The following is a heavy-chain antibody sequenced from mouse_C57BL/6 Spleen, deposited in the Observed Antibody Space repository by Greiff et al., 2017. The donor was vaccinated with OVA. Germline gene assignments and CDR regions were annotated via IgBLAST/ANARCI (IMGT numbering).Heavy chain of an antibody. Sequence: QVQLQQSGAELAKPGASVKLSCKASGYTFTSYWVHWVKQRPGQGLEWIGYINPSSGYTKYNQKFKDKATLTADKSSSTAYMQLSSLTYEDSAVYYCATTTVVNYAMDYWGQGTSVTVSS. V-gene: IGHV1-7*01. J-gene: IGHJ4*01. CDR3: ATTTVVNYAMDY. D-gene: IGHD1-1*01. CDR1: GYTFTSYW. CDR2: INPSSGYT.